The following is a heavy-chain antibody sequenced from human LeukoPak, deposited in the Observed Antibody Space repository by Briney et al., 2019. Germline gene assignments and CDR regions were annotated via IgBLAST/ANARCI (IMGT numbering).Heavy chain of an antibody. CDR2: IYYSGST. J-gene: IGHJ4*02. Sequence: GSLRLSCAASGFTFSSYSVNWVRQAPGKGLEWIGSIYYSGSTYYNPSLKSRVTISVDTSKNQFSLKLSSVTAADTAVYYCARQGVVVTAQVDYWGQGTLVTVSS. V-gene: IGHV4-39*07. CDR1: GFTFSSYS. D-gene: IGHD2-21*02. CDR3: ARQGVVVTAQVDY.